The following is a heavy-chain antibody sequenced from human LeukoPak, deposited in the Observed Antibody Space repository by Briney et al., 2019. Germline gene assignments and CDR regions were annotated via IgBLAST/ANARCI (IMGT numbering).Heavy chain of an antibody. CDR3: ARGVVVPAAKYFDY. Sequence: SETLSLTCTVSGGSISSYYWSWIRQPPGKGLEWIGYIYYSGSTNYSPSLKSRVTISVDTSKNQFSLKLSSVTAADTAVYYCARGVVVPAAKYFDYWGQGTLVTVSS. J-gene: IGHJ4*02. D-gene: IGHD2-2*01. CDR2: IYYSGST. V-gene: IGHV4-59*01. CDR1: GGSISSYY.